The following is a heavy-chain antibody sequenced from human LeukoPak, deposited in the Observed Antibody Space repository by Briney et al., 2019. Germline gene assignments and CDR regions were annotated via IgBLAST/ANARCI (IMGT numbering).Heavy chain of an antibody. V-gene: IGHV4-59*01. CDR3: ARDKALRNWYFDL. CDR1: GASISSYY. J-gene: IGHJ2*01. Sequence: PSETLSLTCTVSGASISSYYWGWIRQPPGKGLEWIGYILNTGSANYNPPLKSRVTISIDTSKNQFSLKLTSVTAADTAVYYCARDKALRNWYFDLWGRGTLATVSS. CDR2: ILNTGSA.